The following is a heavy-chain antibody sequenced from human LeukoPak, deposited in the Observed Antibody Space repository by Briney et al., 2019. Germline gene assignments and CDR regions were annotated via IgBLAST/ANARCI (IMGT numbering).Heavy chain of an antibody. J-gene: IGHJ6*02. V-gene: IGHV3-23*01. CDR1: GFTFSNYA. CDR2: ISGSGSNT. D-gene: IGHD3-16*01. CDR3: AKSQREACCYGRDV. Sequence: GGSLRLSCTASGFTFSNYAMNWVRRAPGKGLEWVSAISGSGSNTYYAYSVKGRFTISRDNSINSLYLQMNSLRAEDTAVYYCAKSQREACCYGRDVWLQATTVTVPS.